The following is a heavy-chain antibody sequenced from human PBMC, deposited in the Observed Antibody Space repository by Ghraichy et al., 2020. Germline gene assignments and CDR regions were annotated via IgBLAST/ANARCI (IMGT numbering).Heavy chain of an antibody. D-gene: IGHD2-2*01. CDR2: ISSSGSTI. J-gene: IGHJ6*02. V-gene: IGHV3-11*01. CDR1: GFTFSDYY. CDR3: ARDEPLGYCSSTSCYYYYGMDV. Sequence: GGSLRLSCAASGFTFSDYYMSWIRQAPGKGLEWVSYISSSGSTIYYADSVKGRFTISRDNAKNSLYLQMNSLRAEDTAVYYCARDEPLGYCSSTSCYYYYGMDVWGQGTTVTVSS.